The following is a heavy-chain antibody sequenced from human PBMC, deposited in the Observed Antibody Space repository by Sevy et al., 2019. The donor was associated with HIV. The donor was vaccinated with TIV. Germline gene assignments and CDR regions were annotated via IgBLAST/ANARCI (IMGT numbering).Heavy chain of an antibody. CDR3: ATHAGIAAAGRVFDY. Sequence: GGSLRLSCVASGFTFSDHYMEWVRQAPGKELEWVGRTGNKADGYTTEYAASVKGRFTISRDESKNSLYVQMNSLKAADTAVYYCATHAGIAAAGRVFDYWGQGTLVTVSS. J-gene: IGHJ4*02. CDR1: GFTFSDHY. D-gene: IGHD6-13*01. CDR2: TGNKADGYTT. V-gene: IGHV3-72*01.